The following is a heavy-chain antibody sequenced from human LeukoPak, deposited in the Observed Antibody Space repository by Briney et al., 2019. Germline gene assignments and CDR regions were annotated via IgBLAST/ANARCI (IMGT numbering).Heavy chain of an antibody. Sequence: SETLSLTCAVYGGSLTDYYWAWIRQPLGKGLEWIGEINHSGSTNYSPSLKSRVTISLDTSKNQFFLKLNSVTAADTAVYYCAREDWYFDLWGRGTLVTVSS. V-gene: IGHV4-34*01. CDR3: AREDWYFDL. CDR2: INHSGST. J-gene: IGHJ2*01. CDR1: GGSLTDYY.